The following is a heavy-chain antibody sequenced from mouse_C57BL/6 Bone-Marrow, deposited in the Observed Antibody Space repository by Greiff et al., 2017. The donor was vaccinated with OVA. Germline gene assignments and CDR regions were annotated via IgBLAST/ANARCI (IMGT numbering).Heavy chain of an antibody. CDR1: GYTFTSYW. J-gene: IGHJ2*01. CDR2: IDPSDSYT. Sequence: QVQLQQPGAELVKPGASVKLSCKASGYTFTSYWMQWVKQRPGQGLEWIGEIDPSDSYTNYNQKFKGKATLTVDTSSSTAYMQLSSLTSEDSAVYYCARDSLYYYGSSVFDYWGQGTTLTVSS. V-gene: IGHV1-50*01. CDR3: ARDSLYYYGSSVFDY. D-gene: IGHD1-1*01.